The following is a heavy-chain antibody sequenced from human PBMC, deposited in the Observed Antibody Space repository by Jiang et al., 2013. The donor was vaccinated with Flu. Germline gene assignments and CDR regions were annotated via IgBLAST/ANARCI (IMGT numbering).Heavy chain of an antibody. CDR3: ARAEKYSGFELPYFVY. Sequence: GLVKPSETLSLTCTVSGGSITSNDYYWVWIRQPPGKGLEWIGSIYDSGGTYYNPSLKSRVTLSVDTSKNHFSLKLRFVTAADTAVYYCARAEKYSGFELPYFVYWGQGILVTVSS. V-gene: IGHV4-39*07. CDR2: IYDSGGT. CDR1: GGSITSNDYY. D-gene: IGHD5-12*01. J-gene: IGHJ4*02.